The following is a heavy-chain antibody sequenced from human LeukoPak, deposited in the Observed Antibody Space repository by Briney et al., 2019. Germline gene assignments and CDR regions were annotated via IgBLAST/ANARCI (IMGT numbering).Heavy chain of an antibody. CDR2: INPSGGST. CDR3: ARDWPTMGDAFDI. CDR1: GYTFTSYY. J-gene: IGHJ3*02. V-gene: IGHV1-46*03. Sequence: ASVKVSCKASGYTFTSYYMHWVRQAPGQGLEWMGIINPSGGSTSYAQKFQGRVTMIRDTSTSTVYMELSSLGSEDTAVYYCARDWPTMGDAFDIWGQGTMVTVSS. D-gene: IGHD3-10*01.